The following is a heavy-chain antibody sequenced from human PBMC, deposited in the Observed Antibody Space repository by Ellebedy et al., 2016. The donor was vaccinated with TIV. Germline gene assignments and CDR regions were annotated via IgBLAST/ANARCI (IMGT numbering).Heavy chain of an antibody. CDR2: ISYSGST. CDR3: ARVVWQLPVSYAFDI. V-gene: IGHV4-61*08. J-gene: IGHJ3*02. Sequence: MPGGSLRLSCTVSGGSISSGGYYWSWIRQPPGKGLEWIGYISYSGSTNYNPSLQSRVTISVDTSKNQFSLKLTSVTAADTAVYYCARVVWQLPVSYAFDIWGQGTMVTVSS. D-gene: IGHD2-15*01. CDR1: GGSISSGGYY.